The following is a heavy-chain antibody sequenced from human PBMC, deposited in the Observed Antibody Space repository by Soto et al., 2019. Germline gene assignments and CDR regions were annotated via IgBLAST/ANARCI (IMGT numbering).Heavy chain of an antibody. Sequence: QLQLQESGPGLVKPSETLSLTCTVSGGSISSSSYYWGWIRQPPGKGLEWIGSIYYSGSTYYNPSLKSRVNISVDTSKNQFSLKLSSVTAADTAVYYCARLGSEAMDIVLVPAAISYGMDVWGQGTTVTVSS. V-gene: IGHV4-39*01. CDR2: IYYSGST. J-gene: IGHJ6*02. CDR1: GGSISSSSYY. CDR3: ARLGSEAMDIVLVPAAISYGMDV. D-gene: IGHD2-2*03.